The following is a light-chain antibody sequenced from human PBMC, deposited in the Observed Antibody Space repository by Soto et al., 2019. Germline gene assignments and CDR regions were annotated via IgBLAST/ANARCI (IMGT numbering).Light chain of an antibody. CDR3: SSYRSTSNYV. CDR2: EVS. J-gene: IGLJ1*01. Sequence: LTQPASVSGSPGQSITISCTGTSSDVGAYNYVSWFQQHPYKAPKLIIYEVSNRPSGVSSRFSGSKSGNTASLTISGLQAEDEADYYCSSYRSTSNYVFGSGTKVTVL. CDR1: SSDVGAYNY. V-gene: IGLV2-14*01.